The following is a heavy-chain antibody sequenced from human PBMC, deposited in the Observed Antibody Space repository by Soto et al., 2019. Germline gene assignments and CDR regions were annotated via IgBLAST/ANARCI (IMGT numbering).Heavy chain of an antibody. CDR1: GFTFSAYW. Sequence: VGSLRLSCTASGFTFSAYWMSWVRQAPGKGPEWVATIKQDGSEKFYLDSVKGRFTISKDNDQNSLYLQMDNLRVEDTAVYYCAREARATFDPWGQGTLVTVSS. D-gene: IGHD1-26*01. V-gene: IGHV3-7*01. J-gene: IGHJ5*02. CDR2: IKQDGSEK. CDR3: AREARATFDP.